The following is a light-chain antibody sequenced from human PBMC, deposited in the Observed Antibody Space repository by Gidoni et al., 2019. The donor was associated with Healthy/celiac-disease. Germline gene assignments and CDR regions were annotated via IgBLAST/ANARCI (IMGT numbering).Light chain of an antibody. Sequence: DIQMTQSPSSLSASVGDRVTITCRASQSISSHLNWYQQKPGKDPKLLIYAASSLQSGVPSRFSGSGSGTDFTLTISSLQPEDFATYYCQQSYSTLPLTFGGGTKVEIK. J-gene: IGKJ4*01. CDR1: QSISSH. CDR2: AAS. CDR3: QQSYSTLPLT. V-gene: IGKV1-39*01.